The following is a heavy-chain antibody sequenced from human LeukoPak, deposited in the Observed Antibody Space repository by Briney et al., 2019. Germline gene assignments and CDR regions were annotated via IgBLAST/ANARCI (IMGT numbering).Heavy chain of an antibody. D-gene: IGHD6-19*01. CDR2: IKQDGSEK. J-gene: IGHJ6*03. Sequence: PGGSLRLSCAASGFTFSNAWMSWVRQAPGKGLEWVANIKQDGSEKYYVDSVKGRFTISRDNAKNSLYLQMNSLRAEDTAVYYCARVMDDSSGWIGDYYYMDVWGKGTTVTVSS. V-gene: IGHV3-7*01. CDR1: GFTFSNAW. CDR3: ARVMDDSSGWIGDYYYMDV.